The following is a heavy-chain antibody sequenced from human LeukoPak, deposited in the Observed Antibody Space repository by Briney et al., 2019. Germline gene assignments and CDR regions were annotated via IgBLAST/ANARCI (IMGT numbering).Heavy chain of an antibody. D-gene: IGHD1-26*01. Sequence: SVKVSCKASGGTFGSYAISWVRQAPGQGLEWMGRIIPIFGTANYAQKFQGRVTITTDESTSTAYMELSSLRSEDTAVYYCARDWLHSGSYDTQGWGQGTLVTVSS. CDR1: GGTFGSYA. CDR3: ARDWLHSGSYDTQG. V-gene: IGHV1-69*05. J-gene: IGHJ4*02. CDR2: IIPIFGTA.